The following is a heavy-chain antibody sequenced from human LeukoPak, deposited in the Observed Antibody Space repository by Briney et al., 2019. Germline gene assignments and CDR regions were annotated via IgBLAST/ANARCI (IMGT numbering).Heavy chain of an antibody. J-gene: IGHJ4*02. D-gene: IGHD3-10*01. CDR1: GYTFTSYG. Sequence: ASVKVSCKASGYTFTSYGISWVRPAPGQGLEWMGWISAYNGNTNYAQKLQGRVTMTTDTSTSTAYMELRSLRSDDTAVYYCARDSFYYGSGSYGDYWGQGTLVTVSS. CDR2: ISAYNGNT. V-gene: IGHV1-18*01. CDR3: ARDSFYYGSGSYGDY.